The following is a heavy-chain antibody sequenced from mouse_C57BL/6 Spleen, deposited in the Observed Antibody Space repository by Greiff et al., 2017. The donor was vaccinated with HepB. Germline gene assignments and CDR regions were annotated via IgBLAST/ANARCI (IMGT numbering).Heavy chain of an antibody. J-gene: IGHJ1*03. CDR2: IYPGSGST. D-gene: IGHD2-3*01. V-gene: IGHV1-55*01. CDR1: GYTFTSYW. CDR3: ARSGDGVLYWYFDV. Sequence: QVQLQQSGAELVKPGASVKMSCKASGYTFTSYWITWVKQRPGQGLEWIGDIYPGSGSTNYNEKFKSKATLTVDTSSSTAYMQLSSLTSEDSAVYYCARSGDGVLYWYFDVWGTGTTVTVSS.